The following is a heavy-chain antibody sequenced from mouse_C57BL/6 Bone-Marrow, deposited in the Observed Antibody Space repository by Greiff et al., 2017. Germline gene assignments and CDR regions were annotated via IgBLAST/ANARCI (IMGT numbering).Heavy chain of an antibody. V-gene: IGHV1-81*01. J-gene: IGHJ2*01. D-gene: IGHD2-1*01. CDR2: IYPRSGNT. CDR1: GYTFTSYG. Sequence: QVQLKQSGAVLARPGASVKLSCKASGYTFTSYGISWVKQRTGQGLEWIGEIYPRSGNTYYNEKFKGKATLTADKSSSTAYMELRSLTSEDSAVYFCARSGGNPYYFDYWGQGTTLTVSS. CDR3: ARSGGNPYYFDY.